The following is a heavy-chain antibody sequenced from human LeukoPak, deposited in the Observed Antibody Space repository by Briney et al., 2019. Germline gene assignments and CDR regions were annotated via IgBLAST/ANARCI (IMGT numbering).Heavy chain of an antibody. CDR3: ARDSGSGWYKGWFDP. J-gene: IGHJ5*02. CDR1: GGSISSSYY. Sequence: SETLSLTCAVSGGSISSSYYWSWIRQPPGKGLEWIGYIYYSGSTNYNPSLKSRVTISVDTSKDQFSLKLSSVTAADTAVYYCARDSGSGWYKGWFDPWGQGTLVTVSS. D-gene: IGHD6-19*01. CDR2: IYYSGST. V-gene: IGHV4-61*01.